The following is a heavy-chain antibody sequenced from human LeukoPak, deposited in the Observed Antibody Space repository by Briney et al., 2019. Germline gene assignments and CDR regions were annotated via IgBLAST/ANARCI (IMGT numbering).Heavy chain of an antibody. Sequence: ASVKVSCKASGYTFTSYGISWVRQAPGQGLEWMGWINPNSGGTNYAQKFQGRVTMTRDTSISTAYMELSRLRSDDTAVYYCARDKYGWVYYYYYMDVWGKGTTVTISS. CDR2: INPNSGGT. J-gene: IGHJ6*03. CDR3: ARDKYGWVYYYYYMDV. CDR1: GYTFTSYG. V-gene: IGHV1-2*02. D-gene: IGHD1-26*01.